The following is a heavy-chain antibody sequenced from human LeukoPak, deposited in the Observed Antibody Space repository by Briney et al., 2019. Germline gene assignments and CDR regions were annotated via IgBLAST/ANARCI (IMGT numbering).Heavy chain of an antibody. CDR1: GFTFDNYA. CDR3: ARDTSFNYGTHAMDV. D-gene: IGHD3-10*01. V-gene: IGHV3-23*01. J-gene: IGHJ6*02. Sequence: GGSLRLSCAASGFTFDNYAMNRVRQAPGKGLEWVLGISGSGVNTYYADSVKGRFTISRDNSKNTLYLQLNSLRGEDTAIYYCARDTSFNYGTHAMDVWGQGTTVTVSS. CDR2: ISGSGVNT.